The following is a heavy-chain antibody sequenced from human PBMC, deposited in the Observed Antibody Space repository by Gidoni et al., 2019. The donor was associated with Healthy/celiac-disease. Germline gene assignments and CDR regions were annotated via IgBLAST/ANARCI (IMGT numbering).Heavy chain of an antibody. Sequence: PDGSCPSSSYYWGWIRQPPGKGLEWIGSIYYSGSTYYNPSLKSRVTISVDTSKNQFSLKLSSVTAADTAVYYCASYCSSTSCYRGYFDYWGQGTLVTVSS. D-gene: IGHD2-2*02. J-gene: IGHJ4*02. CDR2: IYYSGST. CDR1: DGSCPSSSYY. V-gene: IGHV4-39*01. CDR3: ASYCSSTSCYRGYFDY.